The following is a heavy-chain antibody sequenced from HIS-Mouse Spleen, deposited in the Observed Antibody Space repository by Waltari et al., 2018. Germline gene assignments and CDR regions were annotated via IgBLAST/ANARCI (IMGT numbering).Heavy chain of an antibody. D-gene: IGHD6-13*01. CDR1: GFSLSNARMG. CDR2: IFSNDEK. J-gene: IGHJ6*02. CDR3: ARIPRMYSSSWYYYGMDV. V-gene: IGHV2-26*01. Sequence: QVTLKESGPVLVKPTETLTLTCTVSGFSLSNARMGVSWIRQPPGKALEWLAHIFSNDEKSYSTSLKSRLTSSKDTSKSQVVLTMTNMDPVDTATYYCARIPRMYSSSWYYYGMDVWGQGTTVTVSS.